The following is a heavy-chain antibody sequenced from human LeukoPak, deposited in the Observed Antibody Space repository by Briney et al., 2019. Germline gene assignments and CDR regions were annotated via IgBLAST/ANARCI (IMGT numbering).Heavy chain of an antibody. J-gene: IGHJ5*01. CDR2: INPSGGST. CDR1: AYTFTSYY. V-gene: IGHV1-46*01. Sequence: ASAQVSCKASAYTFTSYYMHWGRHAPGHGLEWMGIINPSGGSTSYVQKLQGRVTMTRDTSTSTVYMEVSSLKSEDTAVYFCVRSVGSSGWYGEFDCWGQGTLLTVCS. D-gene: IGHD6-19*01. CDR3: VRSVGSSGWYGEFDC.